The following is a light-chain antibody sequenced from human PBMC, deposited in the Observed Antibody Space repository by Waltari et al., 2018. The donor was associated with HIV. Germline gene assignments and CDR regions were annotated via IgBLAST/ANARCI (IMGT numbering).Light chain of an antibody. J-gene: IGKJ2*01. Sequence: DIVMTQSPDALVVSLGARATINCKSSQSVLYSSNNKNYLAWYQQKPGQPPKLLIYWASTRESGVPDRFSGSGSGTDFTLTISSLQAEDVAVYYCQQYYSTPPYTFGQGTKLEIK. V-gene: IGKV4-1*01. CDR2: WAS. CDR3: QQYYSTPPYT. CDR1: QSVLYSSNNKNY.